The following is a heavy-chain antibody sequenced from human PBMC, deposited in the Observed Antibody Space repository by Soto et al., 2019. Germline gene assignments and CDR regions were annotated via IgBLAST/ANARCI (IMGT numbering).Heavy chain of an antibody. Sequence: SETLSLTCTVSGGSISSSSYYWGWIRQPPGKGLEWIGSIYYSGSTYYNPSLKSRVTISVDTSKNQFSLKLSSVTAADTAVYYCARKGGLAAADLYYFDYWGQGTLVTVSS. D-gene: IGHD6-13*01. CDR3: ARKGGLAAADLYYFDY. CDR2: IYYSGST. CDR1: GGSISSSSYY. V-gene: IGHV4-39*01. J-gene: IGHJ4*02.